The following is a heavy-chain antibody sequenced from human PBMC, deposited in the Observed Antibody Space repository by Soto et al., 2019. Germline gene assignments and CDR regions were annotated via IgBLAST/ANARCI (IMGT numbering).Heavy chain of an antibody. Sequence: GASVKVSCKASGYTFTGYYMHWVRQAPGQGLEWMGWINPNSGGTNYAQKFQGRVTMTRDTSISTAYMELSSLRSDDTAVYYCARELYSCGAECPYYMDYWGQGNTVTV. V-gene: IGHV1-2*02. CDR2: INPNSGGT. CDR1: GYTFTGYY. CDR3: ARELYSCGAECPYYMDY. D-gene: IGHD2-21*01. J-gene: IGHJ4*02.